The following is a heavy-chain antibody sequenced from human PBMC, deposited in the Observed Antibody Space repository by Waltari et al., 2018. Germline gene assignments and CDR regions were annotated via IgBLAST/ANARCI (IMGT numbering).Heavy chain of an antibody. D-gene: IGHD3-22*01. Sequence: QVQLVQSGSELKKPGASVKVSCKASGYTFTTYGINWVRQAPGQGLEWLGWINTDSGNPTYAQVFTGRLVFSLDTSVNTAFLQISSLKAEDSAIYYCARDFESRGYDIWGQGTMVTVSS. CDR1: GYTFTTYG. CDR3: ARDFESRGYDI. CDR2: INTDSGNP. J-gene: IGHJ3*02. V-gene: IGHV7-4-1*02.